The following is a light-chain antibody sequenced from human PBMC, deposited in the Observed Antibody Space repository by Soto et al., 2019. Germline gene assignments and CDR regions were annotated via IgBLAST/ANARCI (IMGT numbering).Light chain of an antibody. V-gene: IGLV2-14*01. CDR3: SSYTTNKTLL. J-gene: IGLJ2*01. CDR1: SSDVGAYNF. CDR2: EVS. Sequence: QSVLTQPASVSGSPGPSITISCTGTSSDVGAYNFVSWYQQHPGKAPKLIFYEVSNRPPGLSDRFSGSKSGTTASLTISGLQAEDEADYFCSSYTTNKTLLFGGGTKLTVL.